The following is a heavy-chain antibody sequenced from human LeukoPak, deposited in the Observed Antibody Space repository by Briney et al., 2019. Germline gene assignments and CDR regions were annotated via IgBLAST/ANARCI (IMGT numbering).Heavy chain of an antibody. V-gene: IGHV3-30-3*01. Sequence: PGGSLRLSCAASGFTFSSYAMYWVRQAPGKGLEWVAVISHDGNKKGYTDSVKGRFTISRDNSKNTLYLQMNSLRPEDTAVYYCARGGDGYNAVYYYGMDVWGQGTTVTVSS. CDR2: ISHDGNKK. CDR1: GFTFSSYA. D-gene: IGHD5-24*01. J-gene: IGHJ6*02. CDR3: ARGGDGYNAVYYYGMDV.